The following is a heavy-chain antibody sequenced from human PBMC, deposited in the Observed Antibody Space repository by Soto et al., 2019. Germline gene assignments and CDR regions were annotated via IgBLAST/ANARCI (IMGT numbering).Heavy chain of an antibody. J-gene: IGHJ4*02. CDR1: GFTFSSYA. D-gene: IGHD1-26*01. Sequence: EVQLLESGGGLVQPGGSLRLSCAASGFTFSSYAMSWVRQAPGKGLEWVSAISGSGGSTYYADSVKGRFTISRDNSKNSLYLQMDSLRAEDTAIYYCARQRGGREGDYWGQGTLVTVSS. V-gene: IGHV3-23*01. CDR3: ARQRGGREGDY. CDR2: ISGSGGST.